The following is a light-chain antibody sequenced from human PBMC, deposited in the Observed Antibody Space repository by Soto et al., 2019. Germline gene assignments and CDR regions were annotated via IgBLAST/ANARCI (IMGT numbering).Light chain of an antibody. CDR3: QQRSRWPPLT. Sequence: EIVLTQSPGTLSLSPGERATLSCRANQSISNYLAWYQHKPGQAPRLLISDASKRASGVPARFSGSGSGTDFTLTISRLEPEEFAVYYCQQRSRWPPLTFAGGTTVEIK. V-gene: IGKV3-11*01. CDR2: DAS. CDR1: QSISNY. J-gene: IGKJ4*01.